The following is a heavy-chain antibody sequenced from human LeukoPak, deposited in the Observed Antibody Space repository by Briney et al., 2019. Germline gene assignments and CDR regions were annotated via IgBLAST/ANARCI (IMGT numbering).Heavy chain of an antibody. D-gene: IGHD1-1*01. Sequence: GGSLRLSCAASGFTFSSFGFPWVRQAPGKGLEWVAVIWNDGNKKYYADSMRGRFTISRDNSKNTLYLEINDLTAGDTAVYYCARWDPRTTDFDYWGQGALVTVSS. V-gene: IGHV3-33*01. CDR1: GFTFSSFG. CDR3: ARWDPRTTDFDY. J-gene: IGHJ4*02. CDR2: IWNDGNKK.